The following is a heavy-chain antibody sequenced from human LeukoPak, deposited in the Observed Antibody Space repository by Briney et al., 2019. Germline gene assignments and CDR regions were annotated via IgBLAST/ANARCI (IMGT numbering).Heavy chain of an antibody. J-gene: IGHJ1*01. D-gene: IGHD6-19*01. CDR3: TRLAAVPG. CDR1: GYTFTGYY. CDR2: IHPNSGGT. V-gene: IGHV1-2*02. Sequence: ASVKVSCKASGYTFTGYYLHWVRQAPGQGLEWMGWIHPNSGGTNYAQKFQGRVTMTRDTSISTAYMELSSLRSDDTAVYYCTRLAAVPGWGQGTLVTVSS.